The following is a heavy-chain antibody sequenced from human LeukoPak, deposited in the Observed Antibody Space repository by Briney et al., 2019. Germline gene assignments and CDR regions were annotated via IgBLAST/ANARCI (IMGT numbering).Heavy chain of an antibody. Sequence: GGSLRLSCAASGFTFSSYAMHWVRQAPGKGLEWVAVISYDGSNKYYADSVKGRFTISRDNSKNTLYLQMNSLRAEDTAVYYCARPTYGSGTDTSDYWGQGTLVTVSS. CDR2: ISYDGSNK. V-gene: IGHV3-30*04. CDR1: GFTFSSYA. J-gene: IGHJ4*02. CDR3: ARPTYGSGTDTSDY. D-gene: IGHD3-10*01.